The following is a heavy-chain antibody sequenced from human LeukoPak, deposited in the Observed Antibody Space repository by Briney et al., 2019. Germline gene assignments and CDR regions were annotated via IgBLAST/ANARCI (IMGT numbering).Heavy chain of an antibody. D-gene: IGHD3-3*01. CDR2: IKQDGSEK. V-gene: IGHV3-7*04. CDR1: GFTFSSYG. J-gene: IGHJ3*02. CDR3: ARVSSSYYDFWSGYSRVAFDI. Sequence: GGSLRLSCAASGFTFSSYGMHWVRQAPGKGLEWVANIKQDGSEKYYVDPVKGRFTISRDNAKNSLYLQMNSLRAEDTAVYYCARVSSSYYDFWSGYSRVAFDIWGQGTMVTVSS.